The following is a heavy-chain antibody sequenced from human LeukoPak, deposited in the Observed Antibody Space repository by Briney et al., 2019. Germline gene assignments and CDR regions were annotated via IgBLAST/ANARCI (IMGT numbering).Heavy chain of an antibody. CDR2: ISSSSSYI. V-gene: IGHV3-21*01. J-gene: IGHJ5*02. CDR3: ARGVVVVAATPFRPYNWFDP. D-gene: IGHD2-15*01. CDR1: GFTFSSYE. Sequence: GGSLRLSCAASGFTFSSYEMNWVRQAPGKGLEWVSSISSSSSYIYYADSVKGRFTISRDNAKNTLYLQMNSLRAEDTAVYYCARGVVVVAATPFRPYNWFDPWGQGTLVTVSS.